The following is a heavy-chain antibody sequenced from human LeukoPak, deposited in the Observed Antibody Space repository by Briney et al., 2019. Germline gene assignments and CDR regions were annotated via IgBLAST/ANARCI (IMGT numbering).Heavy chain of an antibody. CDR2: IYISGST. CDR3: ARDTGIAVAGTPTFDY. J-gene: IGHJ4*02. V-gene: IGHV4-4*07. D-gene: IGHD6-19*01. Sequence: SETLSLTCTVSGGSISSYYWSWIRQPAGKGLEWIGRIYISGSTNYNPSLKSRVTISVDTSKNQFSLKLSSVTAADTAVYYCARDTGIAVAGTPTFDYWGQGTLVTVSS. CDR1: GGSISSYY.